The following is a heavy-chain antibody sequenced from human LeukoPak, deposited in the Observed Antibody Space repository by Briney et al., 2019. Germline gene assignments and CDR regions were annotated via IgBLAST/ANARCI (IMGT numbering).Heavy chain of an antibody. CDR2: IYYSGST. CDR1: GGSVSSGSYY. Sequence: SETLSLTCTVSGGSVSSGSYYWSWIRQPPGKGLEWIGYIYYSGSTNYNPSLKSRVTISVDTSKNQFSLKLSSVTAADTAVYYCARGSGSGSYYPDYWGQGTLVTVPS. D-gene: IGHD3-10*01. V-gene: IGHV4-61*01. J-gene: IGHJ4*02. CDR3: ARGSGSGSYYPDY.